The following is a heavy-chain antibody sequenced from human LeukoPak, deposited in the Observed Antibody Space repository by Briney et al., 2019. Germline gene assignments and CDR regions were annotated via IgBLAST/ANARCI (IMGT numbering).Heavy chain of an antibody. Sequence: GGSLRLSCAASGFSFSTYGMNWVRQAPGKGLKWVSSIDRTSSYISYAESVKGRFTTSRDNAKNSLYLQMSSLRAEDTAVYYCARGRTAGDNYFDYWGQGTLVAVSS. J-gene: IGHJ4*02. CDR1: GFSFSTYG. CDR2: IDRTSSYI. D-gene: IGHD2-21*02. V-gene: IGHV3-21*01. CDR3: ARGRTAGDNYFDY.